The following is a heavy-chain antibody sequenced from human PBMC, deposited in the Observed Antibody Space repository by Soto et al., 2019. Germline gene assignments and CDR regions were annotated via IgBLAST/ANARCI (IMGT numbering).Heavy chain of an antibody. Sequence: QVQLVQSGAEVKKPGASVKVSCKASGYTFTSYDINWVRQATGQGLEWMGWMNPNSGNTGYAQKFQGRVNMTRNTSIFTAYMELSSLRSEDTAVYYGARERREWLRLYGTDVWGQGTTVTVSS. CDR2: MNPNSGNT. D-gene: IGHD5-12*01. CDR1: GYTFTSYD. J-gene: IGHJ6*02. V-gene: IGHV1-8*01. CDR3: ARERREWLRLYGTDV.